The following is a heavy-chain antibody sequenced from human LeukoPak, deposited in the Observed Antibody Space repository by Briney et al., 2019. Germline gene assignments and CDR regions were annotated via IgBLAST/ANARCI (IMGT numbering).Heavy chain of an antibody. CDR2: MYYSGSP. CDR3: ARVDGGYCSGGCCYANRFDP. D-gene: IGHD2-15*01. Sequence: PETLSLTCTVSGASITTNYWSWVRQPPGKLLEWISYMYYSGSPNYNPSLKSRVSMSVDTSENQFSLKWSSVTAAETAVYYCARVDGGYCSGGCCYANRFDPWGQGTLVTVSS. J-gene: IGHJ5*02. CDR1: GASITTNY. V-gene: IGHV4-59*01.